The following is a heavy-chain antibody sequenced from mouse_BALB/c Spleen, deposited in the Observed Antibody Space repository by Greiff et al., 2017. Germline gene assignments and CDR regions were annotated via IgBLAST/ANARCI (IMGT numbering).Heavy chain of an antibody. V-gene: IGHV1-9*01. D-gene: IGHD2-4*01. CDR1: GYTFSSYW. Sequence: VQLQQSGAELMKPGASVKISCKATGYTFSSYWIEWVKQRPGHGLEWIGEILPGSGSTNYNEKFKGKATFTADTSSNTAYMQLSSLTSEDSAVYYCARSTMITKGFDYWGQGTTLTVSS. CDR3: ARSTMITKGFDY. CDR2: ILPGSGST. J-gene: IGHJ2*01.